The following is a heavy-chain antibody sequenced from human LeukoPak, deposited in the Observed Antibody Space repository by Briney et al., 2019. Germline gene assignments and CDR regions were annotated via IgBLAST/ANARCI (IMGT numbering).Heavy chain of an antibody. CDR3: AKDLHTSGWYLYFDY. J-gene: IGHJ4*02. CDR2: ISSSSSYI. Sequence: PGGSLRLSCAASGFTFSSYSMNWVRQAPGKGLEWVSSISSSSSYIYYADSVKGRFTISRDNAKNTLYLQMNSLRAEDTAVYYCAKDLHTSGWYLYFDYWGQGTLVTVSS. D-gene: IGHD6-19*01. V-gene: IGHV3-21*04. CDR1: GFTFSSYS.